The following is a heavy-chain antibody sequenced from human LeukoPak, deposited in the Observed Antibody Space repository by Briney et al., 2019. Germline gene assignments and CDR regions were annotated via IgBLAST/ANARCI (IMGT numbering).Heavy chain of an antibody. V-gene: IGHV4-39*01. CDR1: GGSISSSSYG. CDR2: IYYSGST. Sequence: PSETLSLTCTVSGGSISSSSYGWGWLRQPPGKGLEWIGSIYYSGSTYYNPSPKSRLTISVDTSKNPFSLKLSSVTAADTAVCYCTRLGIVGASTSYYYGMDVWGQGTTVTVSS. J-gene: IGHJ6*02. D-gene: IGHD1-26*01. CDR3: TRLGIVGASTSYYYGMDV.